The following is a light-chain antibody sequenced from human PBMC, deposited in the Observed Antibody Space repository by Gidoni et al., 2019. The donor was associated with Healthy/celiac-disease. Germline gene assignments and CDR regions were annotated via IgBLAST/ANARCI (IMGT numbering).Light chain of an antibody. CDR1: QRVSSSY. V-gene: IGKV3-20*01. J-gene: IGKJ1*01. CDR2: GAS. Sequence: EIVLTQSPGPLSLSPGERATLSCRASQRVSSSYLAWYQQKPGQAPRLLIYGASSSATGIPDRFSGSGSGTDFTLTISRLEPEDFAVYYCQQYGSSPKTFGQGTKVEIK. CDR3: QQYGSSPKT.